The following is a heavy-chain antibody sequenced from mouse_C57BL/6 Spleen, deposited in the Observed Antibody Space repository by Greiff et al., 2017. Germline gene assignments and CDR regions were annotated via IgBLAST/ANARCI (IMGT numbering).Heavy chain of an antibody. D-gene: IGHD2-3*01. V-gene: IGHV1-80*01. J-gene: IGHJ2*01. Sequence: VQLQQSGAELVKPGASVKISCKASGYAFSSYWMNWVKQRPGKGLEWIGQIYPGDGDTNYNGKFKGKATLTADKSSSTAYMQLSSLTYEDSAVYCCASSFYDGYHRRYWGQGTTLTVSS. CDR2: IYPGDGDT. CDR1: GYAFSSYW. CDR3: ASSFYDGYHRRY.